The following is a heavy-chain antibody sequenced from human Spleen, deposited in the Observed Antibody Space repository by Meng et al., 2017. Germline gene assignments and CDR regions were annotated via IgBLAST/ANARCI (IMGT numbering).Heavy chain of an antibody. CDR3: AKDPDFDFPYYFDC. CDR1: GFTFISYA. J-gene: IGHJ4*02. Sequence: GGSLRLSCAASGFTFISYAMSWVRQAPGKGLEWVSAISGRGGSTYYADSVKGRFTISRDSSKNTLYLHMSNLRAEDTALYYCAKDPDFDFPYYFDCWGQGTLVTVSS. CDR2: ISGRGGST. V-gene: IGHV3-23*01. D-gene: IGHD3-3*01.